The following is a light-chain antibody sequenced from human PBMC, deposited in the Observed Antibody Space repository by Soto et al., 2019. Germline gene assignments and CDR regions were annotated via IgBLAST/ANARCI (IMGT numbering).Light chain of an antibody. CDR2: DAS. J-gene: IGKJ4*01. CDR1: QGIVRW. Sequence: DIQMTQSPSTLSASVGDRVTITFRASQGIVRWLAWYQQKPGKAPKLLIYDASSLESGVPSRFSGSGAGTEFTLTINSLQPDDFATYYCQQLRMYPSTFGGGTKWIS. V-gene: IGKV1-5*01. CDR3: QQLRMYPST.